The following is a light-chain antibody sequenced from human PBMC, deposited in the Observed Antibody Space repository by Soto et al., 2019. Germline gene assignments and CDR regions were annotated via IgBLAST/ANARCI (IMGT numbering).Light chain of an antibody. CDR1: QSVSSY. CDR3: QQRSNWPPLT. CDR2: DAS. Sequence: PGERATLSCRDSQSVSSYLAWYQQKPGQAPRLLIYDASNRATGIPARFSGSGSGTDFTLTISSLEPEDFAVYYCQQRSNWPPLTFGPGT. J-gene: IGKJ3*01. V-gene: IGKV3-11*01.